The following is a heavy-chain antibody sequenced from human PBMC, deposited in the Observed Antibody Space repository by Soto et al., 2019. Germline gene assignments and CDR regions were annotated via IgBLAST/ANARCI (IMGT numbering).Heavy chain of an antibody. V-gene: IGHV4-59*08. CDR2: IYYSGST. J-gene: IGHJ4*02. CDR3: ARLAGYCSSTSCYRPYYFDY. D-gene: IGHD2-2*02. CDR1: GGSISSYY. Sequence: SETLSLTCTVSGGSISSYYWSWIRQPPGKGLEWIGYIYYSGSTNYNPSLKSRVTIPVDTSKNQFSLKLSSVTAADTAVYYCARLAGYCSSTSCYRPYYFDYWGQGTLVTVSS.